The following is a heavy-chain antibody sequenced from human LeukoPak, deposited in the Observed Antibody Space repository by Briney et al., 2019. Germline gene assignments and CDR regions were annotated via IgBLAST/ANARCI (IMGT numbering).Heavy chain of an antibody. D-gene: IGHD6-13*01. CDR1: GGSISSYY. CDR2: IYYSGST. J-gene: IGHJ4*02. V-gene: IGHV4-59*08. Sequence: SETLSLTCTVSGGSISSYYWSWIRQPPGKGLEWIGYIYYSGSTNYNPSLKSRVTISVDTSKNQFSLKLSSVTAADTAVYYCARRASSSWYGEGEYFDYWGQGTLVTVSS. CDR3: ARRASSSWYGEGEYFDY.